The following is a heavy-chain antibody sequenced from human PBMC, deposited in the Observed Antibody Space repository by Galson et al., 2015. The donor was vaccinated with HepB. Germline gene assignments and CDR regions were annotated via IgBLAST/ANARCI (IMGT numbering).Heavy chain of an antibody. CDR1: GFAFHSHA. D-gene: IGHD5-18*01. V-gene: IGHV3-23*01. CDR3: AKGYGIFDS. Sequence: SLRLSCAASGFAFHSHAMSWVRQAPGRGLEWISGIMGSGDSTFYGGSVKGRFTVSRDNANNMLYLQMDSLRAEDAGLYFCAKGYGIFDSWGPGILVTVSA. J-gene: IGHJ5*01. CDR2: IMGSGDST.